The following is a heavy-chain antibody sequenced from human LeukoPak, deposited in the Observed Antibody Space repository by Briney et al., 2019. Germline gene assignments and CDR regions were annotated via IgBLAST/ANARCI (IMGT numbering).Heavy chain of an antibody. D-gene: IGHD4-17*01. CDR1: GFTFSSFA. CDR3: AKSLSAEVYGDYLDS. CDR2: ITGNGDIT. Sequence: GGSLRLSCAASGFTFSSFAMSWVRQAPGKGLECVSSITGNGDITYSAHSVKGRFTISRDNSKNTLYLQMNSLRAEDTALYYCAKSLSAEVYGDYLDSWGQGTLVTVSS. J-gene: IGHJ4*02. V-gene: IGHV3-23*01.